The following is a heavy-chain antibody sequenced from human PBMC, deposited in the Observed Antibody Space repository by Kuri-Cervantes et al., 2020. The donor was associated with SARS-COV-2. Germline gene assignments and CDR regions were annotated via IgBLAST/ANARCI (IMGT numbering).Heavy chain of an antibody. CDR2: IMPIFGTA. V-gene: IGHV1-69*13. Sequence: SVKVSCKASGGTLNTYSFSWVRQAPGQGLEWMGGIMPIFGTADYAQKFQDRVTITADEPTNTAYMELSSLRSEDTAVYYCARVAWFNNWFDPWGQGTLVTVSS. CDR3: ARVAWFNNWFDP. J-gene: IGHJ5*02. D-gene: IGHD3-10*01. CDR1: GGTLNTYS.